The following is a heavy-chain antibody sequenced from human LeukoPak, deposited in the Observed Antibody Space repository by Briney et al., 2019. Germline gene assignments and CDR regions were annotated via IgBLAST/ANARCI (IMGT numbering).Heavy chain of an antibody. Sequence: ASVTVSCKASGYTFTSYGISWVRQAPGQGLEWMGWISAYNGNTNYAQKLQGRVTMTTDTSTSTAYMELRSLRSDDTAVYYCAGSVATGTTDQLDYYYYGMDVWGQGTTVTVSS. CDR3: AGSVATGTTDQLDYYYYGMDV. D-gene: IGHD1-1*01. CDR1: GYTFTSYG. J-gene: IGHJ6*02. CDR2: ISAYNGNT. V-gene: IGHV1-18*01.